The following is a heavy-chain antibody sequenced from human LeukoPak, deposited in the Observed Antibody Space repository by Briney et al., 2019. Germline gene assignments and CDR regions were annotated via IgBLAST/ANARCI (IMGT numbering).Heavy chain of an antibody. CDR3: AGSGEAAHTYYFDY. CDR2: IWYDGSNK. V-gene: IGHV3-33*01. Sequence: GGSLRLSCAASGFTFSSYGMHWVRQAPGEGLEWVAVIWYDGSNKYYADSVKGRFTISRDNSKNTLYLQMNSLRAEDTAVYYCAGSGEAAHTYYFDYWGQGTLVTVSS. J-gene: IGHJ4*02. D-gene: IGHD2-15*01. CDR1: GFTFSSYG.